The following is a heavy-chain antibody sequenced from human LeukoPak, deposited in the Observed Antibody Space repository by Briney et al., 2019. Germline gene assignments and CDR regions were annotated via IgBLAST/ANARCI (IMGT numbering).Heavy chain of an antibody. Sequence: GASVKVSCKASGGTFSSYAINWVRQAPGQGLEWMGIINPSGGSTSYAQKFQGRVTMTRDTSTSTVYMELSSLRSEDTAVYYCARATIAGPQMDVWGKGTTVTVSS. V-gene: IGHV1-46*01. J-gene: IGHJ6*04. CDR3: ARATIAGPQMDV. CDR1: GGTFSSYA. CDR2: INPSGGST. D-gene: IGHD1-14*01.